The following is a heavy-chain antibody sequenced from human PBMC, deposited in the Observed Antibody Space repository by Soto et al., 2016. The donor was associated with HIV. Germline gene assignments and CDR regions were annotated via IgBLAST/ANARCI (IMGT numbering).Heavy chain of an antibody. CDR1: GFTVSSNY. V-gene: IGHV3-53*02. CDR3: ARGGSVGSYESPYYFDY. CDR2: IYSGGST. J-gene: IGHJ4*02. Sequence: EVQLVETGGGLIQPGGSLRLSCAASGFTVSSNYMSRVRQAPGKGLEWVSVIYSGGSTYYADSVRGRFTISRDNPKNTLYLQMNSLRAEDTAVYYCARGGSVGSYESPYYFDYWGQGTLVTVSS. D-gene: IGHD1-26*01.